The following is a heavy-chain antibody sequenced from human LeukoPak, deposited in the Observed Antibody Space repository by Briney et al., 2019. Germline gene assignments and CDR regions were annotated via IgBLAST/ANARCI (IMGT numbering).Heavy chain of an antibody. D-gene: IGHD2/OR15-2a*01. V-gene: IGHV4-39*01. Sequence: PSETLSLTCSVSGGSVTTTYYWSWIRQPPGGGLEWIASLYHSGNSNYNPSLKSRVTMSVETSKNQFSLQLTSMTAADTAIYYCTRHQTTFYGSGAPFDPWGQGTLVTVSS. J-gene: IGHJ5*02. CDR3: TRHQTTFYGSGAPFDP. CDR2: LYHSGNS. CDR1: GGSVTTTYY.